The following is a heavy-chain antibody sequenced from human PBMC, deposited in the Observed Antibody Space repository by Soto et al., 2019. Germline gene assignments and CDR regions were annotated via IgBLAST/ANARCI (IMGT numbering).Heavy chain of an antibody. CDR3: ARDKPSNYDFWSGYPYYFDY. CDR1: GFTFSSYS. CDR2: ISSSSSYI. J-gene: IGHJ4*02. D-gene: IGHD3-3*01. Sequence: PGGSLRLSCVASGFTFSSYSMNWVRQAPGKGLEWVSSISSSSSYIYYAESVKGRFTISRDNAKNSLYLQMNSLRAEDTAVYYCARDKPSNYDFWSGYPYYFDYWGQGTLVTVSS. V-gene: IGHV3-21*01.